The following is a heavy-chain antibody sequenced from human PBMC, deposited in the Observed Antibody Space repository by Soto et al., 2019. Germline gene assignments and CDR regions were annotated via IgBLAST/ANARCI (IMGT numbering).Heavy chain of an antibody. V-gene: IGHV5-51*01. CDR2: IYPGDSDT. CDR3: ARDVLYYDSSGYHGYYYYGMDV. D-gene: IGHD3-22*01. Sequence: PGEALKISCKGSGYSLASYWIGWVRQMPGKGLEWMGIIYPGDSDTRYSPSFQGQVTISADKSISTAYLQWSSLKASDTAMYYCARDVLYYDSSGYHGYYYYGMDVWGQGTTVTVSS. CDR1: GYSLASYW. J-gene: IGHJ6*02.